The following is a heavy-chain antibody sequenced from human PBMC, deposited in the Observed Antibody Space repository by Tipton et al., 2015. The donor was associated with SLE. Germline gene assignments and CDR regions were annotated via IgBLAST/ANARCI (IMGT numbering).Heavy chain of an antibody. CDR3: ARDDSSGRGAFDI. CDR2: IYHSGIT. D-gene: IGHD6-19*01. Sequence: TLSLTCAVSGGSINSSNWWSWVRQPPGKGLEWIGEIYHSGITNYNPSLKSRVTISVDTSKNQFSLKLSSVTAADTAVYYCARDDSSGRGAFDIWGQGTMVTVSS. V-gene: IGHV4-4*02. J-gene: IGHJ3*02. CDR1: GGSINSSNW.